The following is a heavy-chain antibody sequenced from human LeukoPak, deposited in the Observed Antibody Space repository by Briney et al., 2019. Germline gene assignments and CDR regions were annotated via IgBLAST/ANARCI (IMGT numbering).Heavy chain of an antibody. J-gene: IGHJ4*02. CDR2: ISGSGGST. Sequence: AGRSLRLSCAASGFTFSSYAMSWVRQAPGKGLEWVSAISGSGGSTYYADSVKGRFTISRDNSKNTLYLQMNSLRAEDTAVYYCAKDPQPTYYYDSSGSLIDYWGQGTLVTVSS. CDR3: AKDPQPTYYYDSSGSLIDY. CDR1: GFTFSSYA. V-gene: IGHV3-23*01. D-gene: IGHD3-22*01.